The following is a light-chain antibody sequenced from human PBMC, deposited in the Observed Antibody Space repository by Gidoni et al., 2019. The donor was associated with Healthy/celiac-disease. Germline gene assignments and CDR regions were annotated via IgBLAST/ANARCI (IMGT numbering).Light chain of an antibody. Sequence: DIHMNQSTSSLSASVEDRVTLTCRASQRISSYLNWYQQKPGKAPKLLIYAASSLQSGVASTFSGSGSVTDVILTISSRQPEDFATDYCQQSYSTPGYTFGQGTKLEIK. CDR1: QRISSY. V-gene: IGKV1-39*01. J-gene: IGKJ2*01. CDR2: AAS. CDR3: QQSYSTPGYT.